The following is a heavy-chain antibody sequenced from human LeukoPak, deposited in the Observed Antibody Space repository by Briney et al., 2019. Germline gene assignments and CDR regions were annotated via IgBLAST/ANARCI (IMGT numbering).Heavy chain of an antibody. CDR3: STGGAPAGHAYHV. V-gene: IGHV3-13*01. D-gene: IGHD6-13*01. CDR1: GLTFSSYD. CDR2: IGTVGDT. J-gene: IGHJ3*01. Sequence: GGSLRLSCTASGLTFSSYDMHWVRQVTGKGLEWVSAIGTVGDTHYQGSVKGRFTISRGNAKNSVYLQMNNLRAGDTAVYYCSTGGAPAGHAYHVWGQGTMVTVSS.